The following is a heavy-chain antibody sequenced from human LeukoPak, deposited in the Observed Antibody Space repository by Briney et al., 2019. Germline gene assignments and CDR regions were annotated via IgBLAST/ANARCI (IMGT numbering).Heavy chain of an antibody. CDR1: GFTFSSYE. J-gene: IGHJ3*02. V-gene: IGHV3-48*03. CDR2: ISSSGSTI. Sequence: GGSLRLSCAASGFTFSSYEMNWVRQAPGKGLEWVSYISSSGSTIYYADSVKGRFTISRDYAKNSLYLQMNSQRAEDTAVYYCARDGSSSRHDAFDIWGQGTMVTVSS. D-gene: IGHD6-6*01. CDR3: ARDGSSSRHDAFDI.